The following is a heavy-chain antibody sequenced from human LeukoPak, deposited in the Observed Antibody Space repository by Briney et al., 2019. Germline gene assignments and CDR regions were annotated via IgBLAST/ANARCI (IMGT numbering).Heavy chain of an antibody. CDR2: ISNSAIT. J-gene: IGHJ4*02. V-gene: IGHV4-59*01. CDR1: GVSIGSYY. Sequence: PSETLSLTCTVSGVSIGSYYWTWIRQPPEKGLEWIGFISNSAITDYNPSLKSRVTISIDTSKNQFSLKLNSVTAADTAVYYCARVGYYGSGSYYRDYFEYWGQGTLVTVSS. CDR3: ARVGYYGSGSYYRDYFEY. D-gene: IGHD3-10*01.